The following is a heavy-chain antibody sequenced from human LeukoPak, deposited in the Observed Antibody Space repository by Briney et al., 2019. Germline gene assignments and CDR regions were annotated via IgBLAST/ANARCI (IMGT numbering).Heavy chain of an antibody. V-gene: IGHV4-4*07. CDR3: ARDGGRGYSYGYPYYYYGMDV. Sequence: PSETLSLTCTVSGGSISSYYWSWIRQPAGKGLEWIGRIYTSGSTNYNPSLKSRVTMSVDTSKNQFSLKLSSVTAADTAVYYCARDGGRGYSYGYPYYYYGMDVWGQGTTVTVSS. CDR1: GGSISSYY. J-gene: IGHJ6*02. D-gene: IGHD5-18*01. CDR2: IYTSGST.